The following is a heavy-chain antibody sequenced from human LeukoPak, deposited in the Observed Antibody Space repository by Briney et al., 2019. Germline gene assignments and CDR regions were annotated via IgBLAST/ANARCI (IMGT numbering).Heavy chain of an antibody. Sequence: SETLSLTCTVSGGSISSYYWSWIRQPAGKGLEWIGRIYTSGSTNYNPSLKSRVTISVDTSKNQFSLKLSSVTAADTAVYYCAREPPKYVYHSSGYPQGNYWGQGTLVTVSS. D-gene: IGHD3-22*01. CDR3: AREPPKYVYHSSGYPQGNY. CDR2: IYTSGST. CDR1: GGSISSYY. J-gene: IGHJ4*02. V-gene: IGHV4-4*07.